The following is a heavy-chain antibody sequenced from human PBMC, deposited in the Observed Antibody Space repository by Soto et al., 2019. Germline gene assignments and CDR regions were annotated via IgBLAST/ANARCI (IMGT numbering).Heavy chain of an antibody. J-gene: IGHJ6*03. Sequence: QVQLQESGPGLVKPSETLSLTCTVSGGSISSYYWSWIRQPPGKGLEWIGYIYYSGSTNSNPSLKSRVTIPVYTSKNQFSLKLSSVTAADTAVYYCARHDSGGSYYYYYYMDVWGKGTTVTVSS. D-gene: IGHD2-15*01. CDR1: GGSISSYY. CDR2: IYYSGST. V-gene: IGHV4-59*08. CDR3: ARHDSGGSYYYYYYMDV.